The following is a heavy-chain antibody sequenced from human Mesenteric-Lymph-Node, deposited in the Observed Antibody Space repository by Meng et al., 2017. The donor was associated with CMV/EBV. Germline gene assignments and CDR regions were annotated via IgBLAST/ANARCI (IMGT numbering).Heavy chain of an antibody. V-gene: IGHV5-51*01. J-gene: IGHJ5*02. CDR3: ARLGGSEPDFWSGYMYNWFDP. Sequence: SYWITLVRQMPDKGLEWMGIIYPGDSNTRYSPSFQGQVTISADKSISTAYLQWSSLKASDTAMYYCARLGGSEPDFWSGYMYNWFDPWGQGTLVTVSS. D-gene: IGHD3-3*01. CDR2: IYPGDSNT. CDR1: SYW.